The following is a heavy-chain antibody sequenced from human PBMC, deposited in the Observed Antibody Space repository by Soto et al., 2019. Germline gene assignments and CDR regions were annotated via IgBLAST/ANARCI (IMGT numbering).Heavy chain of an antibody. J-gene: IGHJ6*02. D-gene: IGHD3-10*02. V-gene: IGHV4-59*01. CDR3: ARGLGVRPNYYYYYYGMDV. CDR1: GRSISSYY. Sequence: SETLSLTCTVSGRSISSYYWSWIRQPPGKGLEWIGYIYYSGSTNYNPSLKSRVTISVDTSKNQFSLKLSSVTAADTAVYYCARGLGVRPNYYYYYYGMDVWGQGTTVTVSS. CDR2: IYYSGST.